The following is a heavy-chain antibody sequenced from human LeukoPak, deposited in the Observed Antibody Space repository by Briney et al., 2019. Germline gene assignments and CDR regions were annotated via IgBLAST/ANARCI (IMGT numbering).Heavy chain of an antibody. J-gene: IGHJ4*02. D-gene: IGHD1-26*01. Sequence: GRSLRLSCAASGFTFSSYAMHWVRQAPGKGLEWVAVISYDGSNKYYADSVKGRFTISRDNSKNTLYLQMNSLRAEDTAVYYCAKEMGATNYFEYWGQGTLVTVSS. CDR3: AKEMGATNYFEY. CDR2: ISYDGSNK. V-gene: IGHV3-30-3*01. CDR1: GFTFSSYA.